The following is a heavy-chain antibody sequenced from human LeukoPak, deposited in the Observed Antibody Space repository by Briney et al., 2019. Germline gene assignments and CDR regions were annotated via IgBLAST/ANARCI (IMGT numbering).Heavy chain of an antibody. D-gene: IGHD4-17*01. J-gene: IGHJ6*03. CDR3: AMYGDYVMGYYYYYMDV. Sequence: SVKVSCKASGGTSSSYAISWVRQAPGQGLEWMGGIIPIFGTANYAQKFQGRVTITADESTSTAYMELSSLRSEDTAVYYCAMYGDYVMGYYYYYMDVWGKGTTVTVSS. CDR1: GGTSSSYA. V-gene: IGHV1-69*13. CDR2: IIPIFGTA.